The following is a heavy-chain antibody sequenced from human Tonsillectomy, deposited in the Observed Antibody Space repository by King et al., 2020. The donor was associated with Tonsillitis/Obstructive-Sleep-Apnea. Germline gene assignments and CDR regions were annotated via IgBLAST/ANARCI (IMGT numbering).Heavy chain of an antibody. V-gene: IGHV3-30*18. Sequence: VQLVESGGGVVQPGRSLRLSCAASGFTFSGYDMHWVRQAPGKGLEWVAVISFDGSNEYYADSVKGRFTISRDNSKNTLYLQMNSLRAEDTAVYYCAKVLSIWGDNYAMDVWGRGTTATVS. D-gene: IGHD3-16*01. CDR2: ISFDGSNE. J-gene: IGHJ6*02. CDR1: GFTFSGYD. CDR3: AKVLSIWGDNYAMDV.